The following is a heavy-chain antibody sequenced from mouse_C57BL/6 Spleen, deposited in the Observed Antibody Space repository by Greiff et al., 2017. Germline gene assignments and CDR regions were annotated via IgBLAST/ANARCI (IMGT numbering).Heavy chain of an antibody. Sequence: EVKLVESGGGLVKPGGSLKLSCAASGFTFSSYAMSWVRQTPEKRLEWVATISDGGSYTYYPDNVKGRFTISRDNAKNNLYLQMSHLKSEDTAMYYCARDDYYAMDYWGQGTSVTGSS. V-gene: IGHV5-4*01. J-gene: IGHJ4*01. CDR3: ARDDYYAMDY. CDR1: GFTFSSYA. CDR2: ISDGGSYT.